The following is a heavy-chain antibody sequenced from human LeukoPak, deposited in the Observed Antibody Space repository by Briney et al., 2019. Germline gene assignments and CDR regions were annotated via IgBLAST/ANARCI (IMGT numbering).Heavy chain of an antibody. V-gene: IGHV3-23*01. J-gene: IGHJ6*02. D-gene: IGHD3-22*01. CDR3: AKHGVQTAEYYDSSGYYYYGMDV. Sequence: GGSLRLSCAASGFTFSSYAMSWFRQAPGKGLEWVSAISGSGGSTYYADSVKGRFTISRDNSKNTLYLQMNSLRAPDTAVYYCAKHGVQTAEYYDSSGYYYYGMDVWGQGPTVPVSS. CDR2: ISGSGGST. CDR1: GFTFSSYA.